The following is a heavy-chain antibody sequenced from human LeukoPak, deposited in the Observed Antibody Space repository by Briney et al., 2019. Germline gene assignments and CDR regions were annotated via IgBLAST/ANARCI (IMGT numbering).Heavy chain of an antibody. CDR1: GGTFSSYA. J-gene: IGHJ4*02. CDR3: ARSCSGGSCYVR. Sequence: GASVKVSCKASGGTFSSYAISWVRQAPGQGLEWMGGIIPIFGTANYAQKFQGRVTITTDESTSTAYMELSSLRSEDTAVHYCARSCSGGSCYVRWGQGTLVTVSS. CDR2: IIPIFGTA. V-gene: IGHV1-69*05. D-gene: IGHD2-15*01.